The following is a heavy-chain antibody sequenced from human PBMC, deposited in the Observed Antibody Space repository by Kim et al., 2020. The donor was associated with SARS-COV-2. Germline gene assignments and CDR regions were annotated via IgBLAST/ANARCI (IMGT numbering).Heavy chain of an antibody. Sequence: GGTTDYAAPVKGRFTISRDDSKNTLYLQMNSLKTEDTAVYYCITKGARDYWGQGTLVTVSS. V-gene: IGHV3-15*01. J-gene: IGHJ4*02. CDR2: GGTT. CDR3: ITKGARDY.